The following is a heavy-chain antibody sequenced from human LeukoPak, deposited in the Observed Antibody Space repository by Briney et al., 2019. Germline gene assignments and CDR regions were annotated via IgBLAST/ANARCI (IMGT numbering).Heavy chain of an antibody. CDR1: GGTFENSG. Sequence: GASVRVSCKASGGTFENSGISWVRQGPGQGLEWMGGIFPISASPSYAQKFQGRVTITADKSTSTAYMELSSLRSEDTAVYYCAREAYGGNSGNYYGMDVWGQGTTVTVSS. V-gene: IGHV1-69*06. J-gene: IGHJ6*02. CDR3: AREAYGGNSGNYYGMDV. D-gene: IGHD4-23*01. CDR2: IFPISASP.